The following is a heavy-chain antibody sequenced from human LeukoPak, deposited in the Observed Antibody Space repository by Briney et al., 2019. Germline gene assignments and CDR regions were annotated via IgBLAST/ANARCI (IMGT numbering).Heavy chain of an antibody. V-gene: IGHV4-59*08. CDR1: GGSIRTYC. J-gene: IGHJ4*02. D-gene: IGHD3-10*01. Sequence: SETLSLTCTVSGGSIRTYCWGWFRQSPEKGQESIGYIDYTGSTNYNPSLTGRVTISVDTSKNQFSLKLTSVTAADTAVYYCARRLLTTTVRGVRIAGSIDSWAQGTLVTVS. CDR2: IDYTGST. CDR3: ARRLLTTTVRGVRIAGSIDS.